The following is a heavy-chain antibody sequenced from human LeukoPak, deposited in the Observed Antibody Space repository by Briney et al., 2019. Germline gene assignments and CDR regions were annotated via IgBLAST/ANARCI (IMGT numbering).Heavy chain of an antibody. J-gene: IGHJ4*01. CDR2: IYNSGAT. D-gene: IGHD6-13*01. Sequence: SETLSLTCTVSGGSISSSTYYWGWIRQPPGKGPECIGNIYNSGATYYNPSLKSRVTISVHTSKNQISLKLNSVTAADTAVYYCARVVTAGSYYFDSWGHGTLVTVSS. V-gene: IGHV4-39*07. CDR1: GGSISSSTYY. CDR3: ARVVTAGSYYFDS.